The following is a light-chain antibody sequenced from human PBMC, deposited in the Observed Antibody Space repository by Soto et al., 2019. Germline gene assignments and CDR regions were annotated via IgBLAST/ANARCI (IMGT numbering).Light chain of an antibody. Sequence: QSALAQPPSASGSPGQSVTIPCTGTSSDVGGYDHVSWYQQHPGKAPKLLIYEVTKRPAGVPDRSSGSKSGNTASLTVSGLQAEDEADYFCSSDEGTYNYVFGPGTKVTVL. CDR2: EVT. J-gene: IGLJ1*01. V-gene: IGLV2-8*01. CDR1: SSDVGGYDH. CDR3: SSDEGTYNYV.